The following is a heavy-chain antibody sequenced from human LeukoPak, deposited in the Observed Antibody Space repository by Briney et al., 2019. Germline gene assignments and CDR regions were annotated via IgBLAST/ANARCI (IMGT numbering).Heavy chain of an antibody. CDR2: ISGSGGST. Sequence: GGSLRLSCAASGFTFSSHAMSWVRQAPGKGLEWVSAISGSGGSTYYADSVKGRFTISRDNSKNTLYLQMNSLRAEDTAVYYCALNGGTADDAFDIWGQGTMVTVSS. CDR3: ALNGGTADDAFDI. J-gene: IGHJ3*02. CDR1: GFTFSSHA. V-gene: IGHV3-23*01. D-gene: IGHD4-23*01.